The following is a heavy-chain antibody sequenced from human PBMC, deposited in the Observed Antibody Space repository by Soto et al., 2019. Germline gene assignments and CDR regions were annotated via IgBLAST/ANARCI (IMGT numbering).Heavy chain of an antibody. CDR1: GGTFSSYT. D-gene: IGHD2-15*01. CDR3: ARCLDPGCYNAFDI. J-gene: IGHJ3*02. V-gene: IGHV1-69*02. CDR2: IIPILGIA. Sequence: ASVKVSCKASGGTFSSYTIIWVRQAHGQGLEWMGRIIPILGIANCAQKFQGRVTITADKSTSTAYMKLSSLRSEDTAVYYCARCLDPGCYNAFDIWGQGTMVTVS.